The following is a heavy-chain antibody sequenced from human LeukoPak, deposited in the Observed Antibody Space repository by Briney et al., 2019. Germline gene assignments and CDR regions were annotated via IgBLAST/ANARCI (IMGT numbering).Heavy chain of an antibody. CDR1: GYTFTGYY. V-gene: IGHV1-2*02. D-gene: IGHD5-24*01. J-gene: IGHJ6*03. CDR2: INPNSGGT. Sequence: ASVKVSCKASGYTFTGYYMHWVRQAPGQGLEWMGWINPNSGGTNYVQKFQGRVIMTRDTSISTVYMELSRLRSDDTAVYYCARGCRVGYAFSYYYYMDVWGKGTTVTVSS. CDR3: ARGCRVGYAFSYYYYMDV.